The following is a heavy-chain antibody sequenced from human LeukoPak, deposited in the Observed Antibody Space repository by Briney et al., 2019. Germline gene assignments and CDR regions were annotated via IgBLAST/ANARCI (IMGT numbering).Heavy chain of an antibody. J-gene: IGHJ4*02. V-gene: IGHV4-4*02. CDR2: IHQSEST. CDR3: ARAGHYCLDY. D-gene: IGHD3-10*01. CDR1: GDSISNDHW. Sequence: PSGTLSLTCAVSGDSISNDHWCSWVRQSPGKGLEWIGEIHQSESTNYNPSFESRLTISVDKSKNQFSLKLRSVTAADTAVYYCARAGHYCLDYLGQGTLVTVSS.